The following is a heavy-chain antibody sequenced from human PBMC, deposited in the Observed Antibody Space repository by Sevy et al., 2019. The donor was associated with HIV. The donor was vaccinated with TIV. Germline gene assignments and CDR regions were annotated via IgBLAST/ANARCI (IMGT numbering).Heavy chain of an antibody. V-gene: IGHV3-49*03. CDR3: TRDERDLDAFDI. Sequence: GESLKISCATSGFTFYNYAMIWFRQAPGKGLEWIGFIRTTVNGGTAEYAASVEGRFTISRYDSRSIAYLQMNNLKTEDTAVYYCTRDERDLDAFDIWGQRTMVTVSS. CDR2: IRTTVNGGTA. CDR1: GFTFYNYA. J-gene: IGHJ3*02.